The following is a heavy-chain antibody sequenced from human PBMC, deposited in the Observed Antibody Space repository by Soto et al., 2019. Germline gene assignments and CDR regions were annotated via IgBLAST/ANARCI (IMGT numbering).Heavy chain of an antibody. CDR1: GGTFNTYA. V-gene: IGHV1-69*19. CDR2: ISPMFGAA. D-gene: IGHD3-10*01. J-gene: IGHJ4*02. Sequence: QVQLVQSGAEMKKPGSSVKVSCQSSGGTFNTYAMNWVRQAPGQGPEWMGDISPMFGAANYAPKFQGRVTITAAEPTATSYMQLSSLMSEDTALYFCAREVQVHTPAFVYWGQGTLVTVSS. CDR3: AREVQVHTPAFVY.